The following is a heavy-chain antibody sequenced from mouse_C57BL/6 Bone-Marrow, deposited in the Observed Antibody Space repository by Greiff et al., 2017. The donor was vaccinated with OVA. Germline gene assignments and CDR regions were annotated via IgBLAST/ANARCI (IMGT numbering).Heavy chain of an antibody. J-gene: IGHJ1*03. D-gene: IGHD2-5*01. CDR1: EYEFPSHD. Sequence: EVQRVESGGGLVQPGESLKLSCESNEYEFPSHDMSWVRKTPEKRLELVAAINSDGGSTYYPDTMERRFIISRDNTKKTLYLQMSSLRSEDTALYYCERHGYYSNYEGWYFDVWGTGTTVTVSS. CDR2: INSDGGST. CDR3: ERHGYYSNYEGWYFDV. V-gene: IGHV5-2*01.